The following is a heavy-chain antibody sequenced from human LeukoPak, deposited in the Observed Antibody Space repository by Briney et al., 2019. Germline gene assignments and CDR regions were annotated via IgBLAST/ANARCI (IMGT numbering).Heavy chain of an antibody. CDR1: GFTLSNYW. V-gene: IGHV3-7*01. J-gene: IGHJ4*02. CDR3: ARWATSHDF. Sequence: GGSLRLSCAGSGFTLSNYWMSWIRQAPGKGLEWVANIKQDGSEKYYVDSVTGRFTISRDNANNSLYLQTISLRTEDTAVYYCARWATSHDFWGQGTLVTVSS. CDR2: IKQDGSEK.